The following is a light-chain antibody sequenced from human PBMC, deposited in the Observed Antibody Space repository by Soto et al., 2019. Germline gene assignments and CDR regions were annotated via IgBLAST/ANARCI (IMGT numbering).Light chain of an antibody. CDR1: QTSSIY. V-gene: IGKV1-39*01. J-gene: IGKJ2*01. Sequence: DIRMTQSPSSLSASVGHRVTITCRTSQTSSIYLNWYQQKPGKPPKLLIYSASSLQSGFPSRFSGSGSGTDFTLTISSLQPEECATYYCQQCYSPPFTVGQGTKLEIK. CDR2: SAS. CDR3: QQCYSPPFT.